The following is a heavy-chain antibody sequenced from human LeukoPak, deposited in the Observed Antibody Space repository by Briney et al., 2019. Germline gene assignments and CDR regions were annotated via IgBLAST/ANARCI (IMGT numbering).Heavy chain of an antibody. CDR2: ISYDGSNK. Sequence: QPGGSLRLSCAASGFTFSSYGMHWVRQAPGKGLEWVAVISYDGSNKYYADSVKGRFTISRDNSKNTLYLQMNSLRAEDTAVYYCAKVPSVHDYGGLGDIWGQGTMVTVSS. V-gene: IGHV3-30*18. D-gene: IGHD4-23*01. CDR3: AKVPSVHDYGGLGDI. J-gene: IGHJ3*02. CDR1: GFTFSSYG.